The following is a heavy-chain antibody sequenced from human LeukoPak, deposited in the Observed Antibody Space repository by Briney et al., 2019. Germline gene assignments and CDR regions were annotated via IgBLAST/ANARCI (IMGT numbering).Heavy chain of an antibody. CDR1: GFTFSNYA. D-gene: IGHD6-13*01. J-gene: IGHJ4*02. Sequence: GGSLRLSCAASGFTFSNYAMSWVRQAPGKGLEWVSVISGGGSTTYYADSVKGRFTISRDNSKNTLYLQMNGLRADDTAIYYCAKVSIAAADTLRNYDYWGQGTLVTVSS. CDR2: ISGGGSTT. V-gene: IGHV3-23*01. CDR3: AKVSIAAADTLRNYDY.